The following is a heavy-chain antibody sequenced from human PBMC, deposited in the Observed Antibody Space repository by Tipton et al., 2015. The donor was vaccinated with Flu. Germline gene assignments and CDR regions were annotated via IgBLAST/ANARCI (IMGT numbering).Heavy chain of an antibody. CDR2: IYYSGST. Sequence: TLSLTCTVSGGSISSGGYYWSWIRQHPGKGLEWIGYIYYSGSTYYNPSLKSRVTISVDTSKNQFSLKLSSVTAADTAVYYCVRGANDYDFWSGYPPVSYGMDVWGQGTPVTVSS. J-gene: IGHJ6*02. CDR3: VRGANDYDFWSGYPPVSYGMDV. V-gene: IGHV4-31*03. D-gene: IGHD3-3*01. CDR1: GGSISSGGYY.